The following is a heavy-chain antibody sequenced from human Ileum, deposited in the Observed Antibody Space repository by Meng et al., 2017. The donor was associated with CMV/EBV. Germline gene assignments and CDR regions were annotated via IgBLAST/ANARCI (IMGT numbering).Heavy chain of an antibody. CDR3: ARASPQRRFLSY. CDR1: GWSFSENH. Sequence: QWGSGMLKPSETLSLMWASYGWSFSENHWSLIRQPPRKGLEGIGEINHGGSSKSHPSLKNRVTISVDRARNQVSLKLTSVTAADTAVYYCARASPQRRFLSYWGQGTLVTVSS. CDR2: INHGGSS. J-gene: IGHJ4*02. V-gene: IGHV4-34*01. D-gene: IGHD3-3*01.